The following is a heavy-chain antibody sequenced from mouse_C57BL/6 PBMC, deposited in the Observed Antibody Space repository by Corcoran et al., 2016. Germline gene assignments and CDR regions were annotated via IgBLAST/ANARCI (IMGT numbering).Heavy chain of an antibody. CDR1: GYTFTDYY. V-gene: IGHV1-26*01. CDR2: INPNNGGT. CDR3: ASVYYGYDGFAY. J-gene: IGHJ3*01. D-gene: IGHD2-2*01. Sequence: EVQLQQSGPELVKPGTSVKISCKVSGYTFTDYYMNWVKQSHGKSLEWIGDINPNNGGTSYNQKFKGKATLTVDKSSSTAYMELRSLTSEDSAVYYCASVYYGYDGFAYWGQGTLVTVSA.